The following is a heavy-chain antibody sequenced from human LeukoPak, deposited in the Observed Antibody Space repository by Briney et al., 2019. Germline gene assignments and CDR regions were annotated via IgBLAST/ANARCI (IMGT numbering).Heavy chain of an antibody. CDR2: IYYSGST. Sequence: PSETLSLTCTVSGGSISSSSYYWGWIRQPPGKGLEWIGSIYYSGSTYYNPSLKSRVTISVDTSKNQFSLKLSSVTAADTAVYYCARSLGHYYGSGSYYNGFDYWGQGTLVTVSS. CDR1: GGSISSSSYY. D-gene: IGHD3-10*01. J-gene: IGHJ4*02. V-gene: IGHV4-39*07. CDR3: ARSLGHYYGSGSYYNGFDY.